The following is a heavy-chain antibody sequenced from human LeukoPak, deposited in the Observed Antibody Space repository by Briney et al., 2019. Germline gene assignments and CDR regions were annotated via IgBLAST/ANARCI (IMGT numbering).Heavy chain of an antibody. CDR3: ARVSGLGSYYDSSGYPDY. J-gene: IGHJ4*02. D-gene: IGHD3-22*01. V-gene: IGHV3-20*04. Sequence: GGSLRPSCAASGFTFDDYGMSWVRHAPGKGLEWVSGINWNGGSTGYADSVKGRFTISRDNAKNSLYLQMNSLRAEDTALYYCARVSGLGSYYDSSGYPDYWGQGTLVTVSS. CDR1: GFTFDDYG. CDR2: INWNGGST.